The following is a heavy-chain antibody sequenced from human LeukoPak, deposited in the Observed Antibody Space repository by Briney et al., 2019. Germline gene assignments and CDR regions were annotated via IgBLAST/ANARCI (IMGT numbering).Heavy chain of an antibody. V-gene: IGHV1-2*02. J-gene: IGHJ4*02. D-gene: IGHD3-10*01. CDR1: GYTFTGYY. CDR2: INPNSGGT. CDR3: ARLNITMVRGALSHFDY. Sequence: PWASLKLSCTASGYTFTGYYMHWVRQAPGQGLEWMECINPNSGGTNYAYKFQGRVTMTRDTSINTAYMELSRRSSDDTAVYYGARLNITMVRGALSHFDYWGQGTLVTVSS.